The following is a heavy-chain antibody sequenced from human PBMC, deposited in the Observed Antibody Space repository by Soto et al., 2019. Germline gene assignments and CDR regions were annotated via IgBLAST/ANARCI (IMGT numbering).Heavy chain of an antibody. V-gene: IGHV3-74*01. J-gene: IGHJ3*02. D-gene: IGHD3-10*01. CDR1: GFTFSSYW. Sequence: PGGSLRLSCAASGFTFSSYWMHWVRQAPGKGLVWVSRINSDGSSTSNADSVKGRFTISRDNAKNTLYLQMNSLRAEDTAVYYCASLPQLLWFGELSQPIWGQGTMVTVSS. CDR2: INSDGSST. CDR3: ASLPQLLWFGELSQPI.